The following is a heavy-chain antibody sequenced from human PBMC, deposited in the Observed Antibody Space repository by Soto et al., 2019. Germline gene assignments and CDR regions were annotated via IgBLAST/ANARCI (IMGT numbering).Heavy chain of an antibody. V-gene: IGHV5-51*01. D-gene: IGHD2-2*01. Sequence: PGESLKISCKGSGYSFTSYWIGWVRQMPGKGLEWMGIIYPGDSDTRYSPSFEGQVTISADKSITTAYLQWSSLKASDTAMYYCAVIGVVPAAMYYYCGMDVWGQGNTVTVS. CDR3: AVIGVVPAAMYYYCGMDV. CDR1: GYSFTSYW. J-gene: IGHJ6*02. CDR2: IYPGDSDT.